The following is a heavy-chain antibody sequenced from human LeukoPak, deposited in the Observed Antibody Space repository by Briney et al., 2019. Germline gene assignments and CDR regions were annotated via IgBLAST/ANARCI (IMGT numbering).Heavy chain of an antibody. V-gene: IGHV3-9*03. Sequence: PGGSLRLSCAASGFTFDDYAMHWVRQAPGKGLEWVSGISWNSGSIGYADSVKGRFTISRDNAKNSLYLQMNSLRAEDMALYYCAKARIAARRDDAFDTWGQGTMVTVSS. CDR2: ISWNSGSI. D-gene: IGHD6-6*01. CDR3: AKARIAARRDDAFDT. CDR1: GFTFDDYA. J-gene: IGHJ3*02.